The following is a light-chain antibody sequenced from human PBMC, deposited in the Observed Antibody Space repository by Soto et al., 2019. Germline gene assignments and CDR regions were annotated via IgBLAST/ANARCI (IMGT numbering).Light chain of an antibody. J-gene: IGLJ2*01. Sequence: QSALTQRASVSGSPGQSITISCTGTSSDVGGYNYVSWYQQHPGKAPKLMIYDVSNRPSGVSNRFSGSKSGNTASLTISGLQAEDEADYYCSSYTSSSTPGGFGGGTKLTVL. CDR1: SSDVGGYNY. CDR3: SSYTSSSTPGG. CDR2: DVS. V-gene: IGLV2-14*01.